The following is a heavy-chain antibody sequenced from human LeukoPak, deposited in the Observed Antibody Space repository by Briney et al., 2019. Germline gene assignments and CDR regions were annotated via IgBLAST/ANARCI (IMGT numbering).Heavy chain of an antibody. V-gene: IGHV3-33*01. Sequence: GGSLRLSCIPSGFSFSSYGMHWVRQAPGKGLEWVAVIWSHGNRKHHSDSVEGRFAISRDNSKNILYLQMNNLRAEDTALYYCARDSAADDNDFDVWGQGTMVNVS. CDR3: ARDSAADDNDFDV. CDR1: GFSFSSYG. CDR2: IWSHGNRK. J-gene: IGHJ3*01. D-gene: IGHD6-25*01.